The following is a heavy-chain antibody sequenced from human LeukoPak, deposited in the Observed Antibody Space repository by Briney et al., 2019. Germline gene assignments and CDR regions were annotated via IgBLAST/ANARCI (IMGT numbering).Heavy chain of an antibody. D-gene: IGHD3-9*01. V-gene: IGHV4-34*01. CDR2: INHSGST. CDR3: ARHIGYFDWLLQYYYYYYMDV. Sequence: PSETLSLTCAVYGGSFSGYYWSWIRQPPGKGLEWIGEINHSGSTNYNPSLKSRVTISVDTSKNQFSLKLSSVTAADTAVYYCARHIGYFDWLLQYYYYYYMDVWGKGTTVTISS. J-gene: IGHJ6*03. CDR1: GGSFSGYY.